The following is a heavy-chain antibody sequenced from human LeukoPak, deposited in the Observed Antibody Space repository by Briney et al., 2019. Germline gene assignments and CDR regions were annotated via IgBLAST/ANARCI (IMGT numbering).Heavy chain of an antibody. J-gene: IGHJ4*02. D-gene: IGHD3-22*01. Sequence: ASVKVSCRASGGTFSSYSISWVRQAPGQGLEWMGGIIPIFGTANYAQKFQGRVTITTDESTSTAYMELSSLRSEDMAVYYCARFDSSGYSNWGQGTLVTVSS. V-gene: IGHV1-69*05. CDR3: ARFDSSGYSN. CDR1: GGTFSSYS. CDR2: IIPIFGTA.